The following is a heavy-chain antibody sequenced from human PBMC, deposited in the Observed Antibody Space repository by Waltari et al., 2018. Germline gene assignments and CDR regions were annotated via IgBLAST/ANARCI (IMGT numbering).Heavy chain of an antibody. Sequence: QVQLVESGGGVVQPGGSLRLSCAASGFTFSSYGMHWVRQAPGKGLEWVAFIRYDGSNKYYADSVKGRFTISRDNSKNTLYLQMNSLRAEDTAVYYCANLVAGRPKTNDPDDYWGQGTLVTVSS. D-gene: IGHD6-19*01. V-gene: IGHV3-30*02. CDR2: IRYDGSNK. CDR3: ANLVAGRPKTNDPDDY. J-gene: IGHJ4*02. CDR1: GFTFSSYG.